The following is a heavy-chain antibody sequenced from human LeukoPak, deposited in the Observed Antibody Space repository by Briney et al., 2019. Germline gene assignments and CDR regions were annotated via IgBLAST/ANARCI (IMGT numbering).Heavy chain of an antibody. D-gene: IGHD6-13*01. Sequence: PGGSLRLSCAASGFTFSSYWMHWVRQAPGKGLVWVSRINSDGSSTSYADSVKGRFTISRDNAKNTLYLQMNSLRAEDTAVYYCVAAAGQGYGMDVWGQGTTVTVSS. J-gene: IGHJ6*02. V-gene: IGHV3-74*01. CDR3: VAAAGQGYGMDV. CDR2: INSDGSST. CDR1: GFTFSSYW.